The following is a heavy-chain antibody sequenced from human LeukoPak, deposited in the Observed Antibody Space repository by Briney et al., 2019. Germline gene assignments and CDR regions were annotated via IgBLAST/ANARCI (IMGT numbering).Heavy chain of an antibody. CDR1: GGSISYYY. Sequence: SETLSLTCTVSGGSISYYYWTWIRQSPGKGLECIGHIHHSGNTNYNPSLKSRVTMLLDTSKNQFSLKLRSVTATDTAVYYCARAGWFYDDLSGYSPDALELWGQGTKVTVSA. CDR3: ARAGWFYDDLSGYSPDALEL. V-gene: IGHV4-59*01. J-gene: IGHJ3*01. CDR2: IHHSGNT. D-gene: IGHD3-3*01.